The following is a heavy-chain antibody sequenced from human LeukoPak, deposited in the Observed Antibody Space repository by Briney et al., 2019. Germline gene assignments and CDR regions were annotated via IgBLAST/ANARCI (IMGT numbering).Heavy chain of an antibody. Sequence: GGSLRLSCAASGFTFSSYSMNWVRQAPGKGLEWVSSISSSSSYIYYADSVKGRFTISRDNAKNSLYLQMDSLRAEDTAVYYCARVKSVPAARDSSLGIDYWGQGTLVTVSS. CDR2: ISSSSSYI. CDR3: ARVKSVPAARDSSLGIDY. CDR1: GFTFSSYS. V-gene: IGHV3-21*01. J-gene: IGHJ4*02. D-gene: IGHD2-2*01.